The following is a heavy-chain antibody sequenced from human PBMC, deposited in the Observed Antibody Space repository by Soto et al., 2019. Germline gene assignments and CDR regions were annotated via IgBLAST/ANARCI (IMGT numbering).Heavy chain of an antibody. Sequence: QVQLQESGPGLVKPSETLSLTCTVAGGSVSSGSYYLSWIRQPPGKGLEWIGYIYYSGSTNYNPSLKSRVTISVDTSKNQFSLKLSSVTAADTAVYYCASYAKGYCSGGSCYGRNYFDYWGQGTLVTVSS. CDR1: GGSVSSGSYY. D-gene: IGHD2-15*01. J-gene: IGHJ4*02. CDR2: IYYSGST. CDR3: ASYAKGYCSGGSCYGRNYFDY. V-gene: IGHV4-61*01.